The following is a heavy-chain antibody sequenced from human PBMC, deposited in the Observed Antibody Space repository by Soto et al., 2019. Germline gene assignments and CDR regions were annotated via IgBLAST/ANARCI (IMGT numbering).Heavy chain of an antibody. CDR2: IWYDGSNK. Sequence: GGSLRLSCAASGFTFSSYGMHWVRQAPGKGLEWVAVIWYDGSNKYYADSVKGRFTISRDNSKNTLYLQMNSLRAEDTAVYYCARGLGPITMVRGVITAPYYYYYGMDVWGQGTTVTVSS. CDR3: ARGLGPITMVRGVITAPYYYYYGMDV. CDR1: GFTFSSYG. V-gene: IGHV3-33*01. D-gene: IGHD3-10*01. J-gene: IGHJ6*02.